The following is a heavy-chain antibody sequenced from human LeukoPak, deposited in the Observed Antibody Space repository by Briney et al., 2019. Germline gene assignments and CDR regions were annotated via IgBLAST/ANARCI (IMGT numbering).Heavy chain of an antibody. Sequence: GGSLRLSCAASGFTFSSYAMHWVRQAAGKGLEWVAVISYDGSNKYYADSVKGRFTISRDNSKNTLYLQMNSLRAEDTAVYYCARVTTAAGLSNYGMDVWGQGTTVTVSS. J-gene: IGHJ6*02. V-gene: IGHV3-30-3*01. D-gene: IGHD6-13*01. CDR3: ARVTTAAGLSNYGMDV. CDR1: GFTFSSYA. CDR2: ISYDGSNK.